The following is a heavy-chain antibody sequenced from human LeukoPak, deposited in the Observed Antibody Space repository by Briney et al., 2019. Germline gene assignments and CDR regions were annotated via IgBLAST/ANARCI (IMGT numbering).Heavy chain of an antibody. J-gene: IGHJ4*02. CDR3: ARRNDIAVAGGFDY. CDR1: GGSISSSNYY. Sequence: SETLSLTCTVSGGSISSSNYYWGWIRQPPGKGLEWIGSISYIGCTFYNPSLKSRVTVSVDTSKTQFSLKLSSVTAADTAVYYCARRNDIAVAGGFDYWGQGTLVTVSS. V-gene: IGHV4-39*01. CDR2: ISYIGCT. D-gene: IGHD6-19*01.